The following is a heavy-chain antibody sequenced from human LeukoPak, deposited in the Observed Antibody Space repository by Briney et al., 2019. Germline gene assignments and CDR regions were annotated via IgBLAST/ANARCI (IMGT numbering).Heavy chain of an antibody. V-gene: IGHV4-34*01. CDR1: GGSFSGYY. CDR3: ARVELLVNWFDP. CDR2: IYYSGST. D-gene: IGHD3-10*01. Sequence: SETLSLTCAVYGGSFSGYYWGWIRQPPGKGLEWIGSIYYSGSTYYNPSLKSRVTISVDTSRNQFSLKLSSVTAADTAVYYCARVELLVNWFDPWGQGTLVTVSS. J-gene: IGHJ5*02.